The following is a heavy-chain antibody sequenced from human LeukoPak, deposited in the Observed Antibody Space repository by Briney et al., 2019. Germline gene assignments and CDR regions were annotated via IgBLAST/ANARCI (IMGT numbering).Heavy chain of an antibody. CDR3: ARDFGETSLPNWFDP. CDR1: GMSITSRHY. J-gene: IGHJ5*02. D-gene: IGHD3-16*01. V-gene: IGHV4-38-2*02. CDR2: ASHSDSP. Sequence: SETLSLTCSVSGMSITSRHYRGWIRQPPGKGLEWIGSASHSDSPYYNPSLERRVTISLDTSRNQFSLQLTSVTAADTALYYCARDFGETSLPNWFDPWGQGTMVIVSS.